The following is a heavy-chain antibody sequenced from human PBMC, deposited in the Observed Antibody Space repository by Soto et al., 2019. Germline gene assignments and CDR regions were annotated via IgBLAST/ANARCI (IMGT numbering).Heavy chain of an antibody. V-gene: IGHV4-34*01. CDR1: GGSFSGYY. CDR2: INHSGST. CDR3: ARGGPRPFDY. Sequence: SETLSLTCAVYGGSFSGYYWSWIRQPPGKGLEWIGEINHSGSTNYNPSLKSRVTISVDTSKNQFSLKLSSVTAADTAVYYCARGGPRPFDYWGRGTLVTVSS. J-gene: IGHJ4*02. D-gene: IGHD6-25*01.